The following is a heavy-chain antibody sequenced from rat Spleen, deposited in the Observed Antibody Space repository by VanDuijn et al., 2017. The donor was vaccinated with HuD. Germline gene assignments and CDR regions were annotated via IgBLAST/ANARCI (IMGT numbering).Heavy chain of an antibody. CDR3: ARGGTTVATVFDY. J-gene: IGHJ2*01. D-gene: IGHD1-3*01. CDR2: INSAGST. CDR1: GYSITSSYR. V-gene: IGHV3-3*01. Sequence: EVQLQESGPGLVKPSQSLSLTCSVTGYSITSSYRWNWIRKFPGNKLEWMGYINSAGSTNHNPSLKSRISITRDTSKNQFFLQVNSVTTEDTATYYCARGGTTVATVFDYWGQGVMVTVSS.